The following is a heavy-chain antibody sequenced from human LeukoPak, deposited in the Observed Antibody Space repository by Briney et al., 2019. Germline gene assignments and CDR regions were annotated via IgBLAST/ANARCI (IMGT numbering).Heavy chain of an antibody. J-gene: IGHJ4*02. D-gene: IGHD4-17*01. Sequence: PSQTLSLTCAVSGGSISSGGYSWSWIRQPPGKGLEWIGYIYHSESTYYNPSLKSRVTISVDRSKNQFSLKLSSVTAADTAVYYCASGYGDYLDYWGQGTLVTVSS. CDR1: GGSISSGGYS. V-gene: IGHV4-30-2*01. CDR2: IYHSEST. CDR3: ASGYGDYLDY.